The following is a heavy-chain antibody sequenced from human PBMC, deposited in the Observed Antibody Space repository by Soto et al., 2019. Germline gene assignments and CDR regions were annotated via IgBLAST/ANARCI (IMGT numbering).Heavy chain of an antibody. V-gene: IGHV3-23*01. Sequence: GGSLRLSCAASGFTVSSSYISWVRQAPGKRLEWVSAITGSGGSTYYADSVKGRFTISRDNSKNTLYLQMNSLRAEDTAVYYCAKEGYSSNFDYWGQGTLVTVSS. CDR3: AKEGYSSNFDY. D-gene: IGHD2-2*01. CDR2: ITGSGGST. J-gene: IGHJ4*02. CDR1: GFTVSSSY.